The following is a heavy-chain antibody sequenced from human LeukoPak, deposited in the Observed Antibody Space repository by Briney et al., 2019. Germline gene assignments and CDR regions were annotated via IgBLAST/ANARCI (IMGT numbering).Heavy chain of an antibody. Sequence: GGSLRLSCAASGFTFSSYWMHWVRQAPGKGLVWVSRINSDGSSTSYADSVKGRFTISRDNAKNTLYLQMNSLRAEDTAVYYCARARYSSGLRGFDYWGQGTLVTVSS. J-gene: IGHJ4*02. CDR1: GFTFSSYW. V-gene: IGHV3-74*01. D-gene: IGHD6-19*01. CDR2: INSDGSST. CDR3: ARARYSSGLRGFDY.